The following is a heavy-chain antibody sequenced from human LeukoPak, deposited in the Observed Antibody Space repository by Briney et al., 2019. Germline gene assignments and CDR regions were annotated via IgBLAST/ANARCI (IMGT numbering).Heavy chain of an antibody. D-gene: IGHD4-17*01. CDR3: AREAQTDYGDYVDDAFDI. Sequence: PSETLSLTCAVYGGSFSGYYWSWIRQPPGKGLEWIGYIYYSGSTNYNPSLKSRVTISVDTSKNQFSLKLSSVTAADTAVYYCAREAQTDYGDYVDDAFDIWGQGTMVTVSS. J-gene: IGHJ3*02. CDR2: IYYSGST. CDR1: GGSFSGYY. V-gene: IGHV4-59*01.